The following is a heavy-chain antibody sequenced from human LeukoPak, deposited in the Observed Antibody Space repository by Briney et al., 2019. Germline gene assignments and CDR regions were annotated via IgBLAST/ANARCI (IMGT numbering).Heavy chain of an antibody. J-gene: IGHJ6*03. Sequence: GGSLRLSCAASGFTFSSYSMNWVRQAPGKGLEWVSSISSSSSYIYYADSVKGRFTISRDNAKNSLYLQMNSLRAEDTAVYYCARGRSPFYYYYMDVWGKGTTDTVSS. D-gene: IGHD3-3*01. CDR3: ARGRSPFYYYYMDV. CDR1: GFTFSSYS. V-gene: IGHV3-21*01. CDR2: ISSSSSYI.